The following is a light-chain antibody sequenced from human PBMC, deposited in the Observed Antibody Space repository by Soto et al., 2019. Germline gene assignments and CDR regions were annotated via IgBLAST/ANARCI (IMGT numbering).Light chain of an antibody. CDR1: QSRFHTSGDNY. CDR2: LGS. V-gene: IGKV2-28*01. CDR3: MQAQQIPRT. J-gene: IGKJ1*01. Sequence: IVMTQTPGSLYVTPGGPTYISCMSSQSRFHTSGDNYLDWYLQRPGQSPQLLIYLGSKRASGVSDRFSGSGSGTRFTLRISRVEAEDVGFYYCMQAQQIPRTFGQGTKVDIK.